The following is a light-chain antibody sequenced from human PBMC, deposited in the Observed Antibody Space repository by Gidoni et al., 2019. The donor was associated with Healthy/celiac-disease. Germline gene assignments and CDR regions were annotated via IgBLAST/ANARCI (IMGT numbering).Light chain of an antibody. CDR2: GAS. CDR1: QSVSSSY. CDR3: QQYGSSPPLA. Sequence: EIVLTQSPGTLSLSPGERATLYCRASQSVSSSYLAWYQQKPGQAPRLLIYGASSRATGIPDRFSGSGSGTDFTLTISRLEPEYFAVYYCQQYGSSPPLAFGQGTKVEIK. V-gene: IGKV3-20*01. J-gene: IGKJ1*01.